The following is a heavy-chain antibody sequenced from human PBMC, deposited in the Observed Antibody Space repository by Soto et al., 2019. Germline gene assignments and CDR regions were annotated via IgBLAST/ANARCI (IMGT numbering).Heavy chain of an antibody. CDR3: ARVGEQLVGGSHYFDY. CDR1: GFTFSSYS. J-gene: IGHJ4*02. V-gene: IGHV3-21*01. D-gene: IGHD6-6*01. Sequence: EVQLVESGGGLVKPGGSLRLSCAASGFTFSSYSMNWVRQAPGKGLEWVSSISSSSSYIYYADSVKSRFTISRDNAKNSLYLQMNSLRAEDTAVYYCARVGEQLVGGSHYFDYWGQGTLVTVSS. CDR2: ISSSSSYI.